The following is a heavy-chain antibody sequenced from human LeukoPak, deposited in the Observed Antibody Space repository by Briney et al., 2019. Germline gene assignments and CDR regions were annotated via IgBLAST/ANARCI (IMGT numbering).Heavy chain of an antibody. D-gene: IGHD6-13*01. CDR2: FSSNGGT. J-gene: IGHJ3*02. CDR3: ARDPSSWDAFDI. CDR1: GGSISTTSYY. Sequence: SETLSLTCTVSGGSISTTSYYWGWIRQTPGRGLEWIGGFSSNGGTYYNPSLKSRITISMDTSKNQFSLKLNSVTAADTAVYYCARDPSSWDAFDIWGQGTMVTVSS. V-gene: IGHV4-39*07.